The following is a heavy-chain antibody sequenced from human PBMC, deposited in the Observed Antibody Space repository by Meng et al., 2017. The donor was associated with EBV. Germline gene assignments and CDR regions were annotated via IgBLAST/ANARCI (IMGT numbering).Heavy chain of an antibody. Sequence: QVERVQGGGEVKQLGSSVKVSCKASGGTVSSYAISWVRQAPGQGLEWMGGIIPIFGTANYAQKFQGRVTITADKSTSTAYMELSSLRSEDTAVYYCVRAEIAAAGRLDYWGQGTLVTVSS. CDR2: IIPIFGTA. CDR1: GGTVSSYA. D-gene: IGHD6-13*01. J-gene: IGHJ4*02. V-gene: IGHV1-69*06. CDR3: VRAEIAAAGRLDY.